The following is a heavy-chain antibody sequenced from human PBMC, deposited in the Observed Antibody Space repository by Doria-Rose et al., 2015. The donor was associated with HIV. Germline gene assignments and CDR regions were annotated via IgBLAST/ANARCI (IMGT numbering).Heavy chain of an antibody. CDR3: ARNLLEYYYDSSGFDF. D-gene: IGHD3-22*01. J-gene: IGHJ4*02. V-gene: IGHV3-7*01. Sequence: GKGLEWVANIKQDGSEKYYVDSVRGRFTISRDNAKNSLNLQMNSLRAEDTAVYYCARNLLEYYYDSSGFDFWGQGTLVTVSS. CDR2: IKQDGSEK.